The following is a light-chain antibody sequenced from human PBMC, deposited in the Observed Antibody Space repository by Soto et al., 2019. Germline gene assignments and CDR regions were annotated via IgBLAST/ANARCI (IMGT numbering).Light chain of an antibody. CDR2: RSD. V-gene: IGLV1-47*01. Sequence: QSVLTQPPSTSGTPGQRVTISCSGSSSNIGSNHESWYQQFPGMAPKLLMYRSDQPRTGVPDRFSGSKSGTSASLAISGRRSDDEADYYCSARDDSLSGVVFGGGTQLTVL. CDR3: SARDDSLSGVV. CDR1: SSNIGSNH. J-gene: IGLJ2*01.